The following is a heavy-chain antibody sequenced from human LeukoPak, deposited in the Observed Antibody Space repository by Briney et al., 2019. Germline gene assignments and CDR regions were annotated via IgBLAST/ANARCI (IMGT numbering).Heavy chain of an antibody. Sequence: ASVTVSCKASGGTFSSYAISWVRQAPGQGLEWMGGIIPIFGTANYAQKFQGRVTITADESTSTAYMELSSLRSEDTAVYYCARVAYYDILTGFGNWFDPWGQGTLVTVSS. D-gene: IGHD3-9*01. CDR3: ARVAYYDILTGFGNWFDP. CDR2: IIPIFGTA. J-gene: IGHJ5*02. V-gene: IGHV1-69*01. CDR1: GGTFSSYA.